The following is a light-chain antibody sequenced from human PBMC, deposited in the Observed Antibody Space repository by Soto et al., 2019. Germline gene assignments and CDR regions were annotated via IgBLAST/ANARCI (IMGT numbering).Light chain of an antibody. V-gene: IGKV1-6*01. CDR3: LQHYNYPWT. CDR1: QDIRND. CDR2: AAS. J-gene: IGKJ1*01. Sequence: AIQMTQSPSSLSASVGDRVTITCRASQDIRNDLGWYQQNPGKAPKVLIYAASSLQSGVPSRFSGSGSGTEFTLTISGLQPEDVGSYYCLQHYNYPWTFGQGTKVEI.